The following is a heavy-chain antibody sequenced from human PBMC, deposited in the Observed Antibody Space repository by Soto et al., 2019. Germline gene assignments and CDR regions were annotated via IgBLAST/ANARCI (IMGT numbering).Heavy chain of an antibody. CDR1: GYTFTGYY. J-gene: IGHJ6*02. CDR3: ARRGPHHKYYYYGMDV. CDR2: INPNSGGT. Sequence: ASVKVSCKASGYTFTGYYMHWVRQAPGQGLEWMGWINPNSGGTNYAQKFQGRVTMTRDTSISTAYMELSRLRSDDTAVYYCARRGPHHKYYYYGMDVWGQGTTVTVSS. V-gene: IGHV1-2*02.